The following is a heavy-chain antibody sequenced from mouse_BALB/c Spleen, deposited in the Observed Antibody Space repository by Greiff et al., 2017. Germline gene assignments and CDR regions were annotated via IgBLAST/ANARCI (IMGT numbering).Heavy chain of an antibody. Sequence: VHLVESGPGLVAPSQSLSITCTVSGFSLTGYGVNWVRQPPGKGLEWLGMIWGDGSTDYNSALKSRLSISKDNSKSQVFLKMNSLQTDDTARYYCARDDGYYRAWFAYWGQGTLVTVSA. J-gene: IGHJ3*01. CDR1: GFSLTGYG. D-gene: IGHD2-3*01. CDR3: ARDDGYYRAWFAY. CDR2: IWGDGST. V-gene: IGHV2-6-7*01.